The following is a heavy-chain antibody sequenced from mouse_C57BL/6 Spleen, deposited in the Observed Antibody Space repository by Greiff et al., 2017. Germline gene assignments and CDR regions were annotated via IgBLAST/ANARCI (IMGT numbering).Heavy chain of an antibody. D-gene: IGHD1-1*01. V-gene: IGHV1-50*01. J-gene: IGHJ2*01. CDR2: IDPSDSYT. CDR1: GYTFTSYW. Sequence: VKLQQPGAELVKPGASVKLSCKASGYTFTSYWMQWVKQRPGQGLEWIGEIDPSDSYTNYNQKFKGKATLTVDTSSSTAYMQLSSLTSEDSAVYYCARWGTTVVADYWGQGTTLTVSS. CDR3: ARWGTTVVADY.